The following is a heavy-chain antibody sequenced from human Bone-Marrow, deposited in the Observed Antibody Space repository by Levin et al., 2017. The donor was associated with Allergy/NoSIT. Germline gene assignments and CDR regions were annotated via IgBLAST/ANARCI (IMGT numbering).Heavy chain of an antibody. CDR1: GYTFTSYY. V-gene: IGHV1-46*01. CDR3: ARDQYLGYSSIIINDAFDI. Sequence: GESLKISCKASGYTFTSYYMHWVRQAPGQGLEWMGIINPSGGSTSYAQKFQGRVTMTRDTSTSTVYMELSSLRSEDTAVYYCARDQYLGYSSIIINDAFDIWGQGTMVTVSS. J-gene: IGHJ3*02. CDR2: INPSGGST. D-gene: IGHD6-19*01.